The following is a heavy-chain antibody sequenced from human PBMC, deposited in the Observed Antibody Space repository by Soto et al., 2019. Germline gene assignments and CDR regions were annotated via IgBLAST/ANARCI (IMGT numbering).Heavy chain of an antibody. CDR1: GFSLSAYGVR. J-gene: IGHJ4*02. Sequence: SGPTLVNPTQTLTLTCSFSGFSLSAYGVRVIWFRQPPGETLEWLALIHWNDDKRYSPYLKSRLTITKDTPKTQVVLTLTTLALLDTGTFFCPHTKDGSGFLPPGGRGILLPVSS. D-gene: IGHD3-22*01. CDR2: IHWNDDK. CDR3: PHTKDGSGFLPP. V-gene: IGHV2-5*01.